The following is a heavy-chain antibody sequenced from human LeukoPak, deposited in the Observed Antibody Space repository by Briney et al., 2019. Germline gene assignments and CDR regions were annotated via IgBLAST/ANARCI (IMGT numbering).Heavy chain of an antibody. D-gene: IGHD4-11*01. V-gene: IGHV3-53*04. CDR2: IYSGGST. CDR3: ARGMTNPFDY. Sequence: PGGSLRLSCAASGFTFSSYGMHWVRQAPGKGLEWVSVIYSGGSTYYADSVKGRFTISRHNSENTLYLQMNSLRAEDTAVYYCARGMTNPFDYWGQGTLVTVSS. J-gene: IGHJ4*02. CDR1: GFTFSSYG.